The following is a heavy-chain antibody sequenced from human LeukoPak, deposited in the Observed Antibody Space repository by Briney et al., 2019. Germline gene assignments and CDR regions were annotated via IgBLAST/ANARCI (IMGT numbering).Heavy chain of an antibody. Sequence: GGSLRLSCAASGFTFSSYSMNWVRQAPGKGLEWVSSISSSSSYIYYADSVKGRFTISRDNSKNTLYPQMNSLRAEDTAVYYCARVLDAVARDYWGQGTLVTVSS. D-gene: IGHD6-19*01. V-gene: IGHV3-21*01. CDR1: GFTFSSYS. CDR3: ARVLDAVARDY. CDR2: ISSSSSYI. J-gene: IGHJ4*02.